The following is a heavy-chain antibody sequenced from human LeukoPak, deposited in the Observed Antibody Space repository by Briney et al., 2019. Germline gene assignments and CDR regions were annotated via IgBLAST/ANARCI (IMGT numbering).Heavy chain of an antibody. D-gene: IGHD6-19*01. J-gene: IGHJ6*03. CDR1: GGSISSYY. V-gene: IGHV4-4*07. Sequence: PSETLSLTCTVSGGSISSYYWSWFRQPAGKGVEGIGRIFTSGSTNYNPSLKSRITVSVDSSKNQFSLKLSSVTAADTAVYYCARGSRETVASTYYYYYMDVWGKGTTVTVSS. CDR3: ARGSRETVASTYYYYYMDV. CDR2: IFTSGST.